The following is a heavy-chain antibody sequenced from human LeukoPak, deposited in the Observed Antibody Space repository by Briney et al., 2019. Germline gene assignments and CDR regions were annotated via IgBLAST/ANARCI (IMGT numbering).Heavy chain of an antibody. Sequence: PGGSLRLSCAASRFTFSDAWMSWVRQAPGEGLEWVGRIKSKTDGGTTDYAAPVKGRFTISRDDSKNTLYLQMNSLKTEDTAVYYCTTARFDLFGVYWGQGTLVTVSS. V-gene: IGHV3-15*01. CDR2: IKSKTDGGTT. J-gene: IGHJ4*02. CDR1: RFTFSDAW. D-gene: IGHD3-10*02. CDR3: TTARFDLFGVY.